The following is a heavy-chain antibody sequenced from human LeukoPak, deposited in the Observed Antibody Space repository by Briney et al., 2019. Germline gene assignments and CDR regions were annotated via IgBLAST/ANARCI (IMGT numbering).Heavy chain of an antibody. CDR2: IYDSGSA. J-gene: IGHJ4*02. CDR3: ARHLGIQLWFLDY. Sequence: SETLSLTCTVSGGSMSSSTYYWGWIRQPPGKGLEWIVSIYDSGSAYYNPSLKSRVTISVDTSKNQFSLKLSSVTAADTAVYYCARHLGIQLWFLDYWGQGTLVTVSS. CDR1: GGSMSSSTYY. D-gene: IGHD5-18*01. V-gene: IGHV4-39*01.